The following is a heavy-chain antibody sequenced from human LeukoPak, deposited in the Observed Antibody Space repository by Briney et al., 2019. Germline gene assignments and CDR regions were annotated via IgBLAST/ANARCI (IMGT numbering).Heavy chain of an antibody. CDR1: GFTLITYG. D-gene: IGHD3-22*01. V-gene: IGHV3-33*01. CDR3: AREYYDSSDYPRQHYFDY. CDR2: IWYDGSYK. J-gene: IGHJ4*02. Sequence: GGSLRLSCAASGFTLITYGMHWVRQAPGKGLEWVALIWYDGSYKYYADSVKGRFTISRDNSKNTLYLQMNSLRAEDTAVYYCAREYYDSSDYPRQHYFDYWGQGTLVTVSS.